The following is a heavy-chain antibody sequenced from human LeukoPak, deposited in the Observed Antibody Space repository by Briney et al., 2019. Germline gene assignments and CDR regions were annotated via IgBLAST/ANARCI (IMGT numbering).Heavy chain of an antibody. V-gene: IGHV1-8*01. Sequence: ASVKVSCKASGYTFTGYDINWVRQATGQGLEWMGWMNPNSGNTGYAQKFQGRVTMTRNTSISTAYMELSSLRSEDTAVYYCVRGGLVGYYMELDYWGQGTLVTVSS. D-gene: IGHD3-22*01. J-gene: IGHJ4*02. CDR2: MNPNSGNT. CDR3: VRGGLVGYYMELDY. CDR1: GYTFTGYD.